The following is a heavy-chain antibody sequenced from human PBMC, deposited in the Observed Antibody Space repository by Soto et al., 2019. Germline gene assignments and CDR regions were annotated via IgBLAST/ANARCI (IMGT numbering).Heavy chain of an antibody. CDR1: GGTFSSYA. D-gene: IGHD3-3*01. Sequence: ASVKVSCKASGGTFSSYAISWVRQAPGQGLEWMGGIIPIFGTANYAQKFQGRVTITADEPTSTAYMELSSLRSEDTAVYYCARDQALLRFFIHSSYYYGMDVWGQGTTVTVSS. J-gene: IGHJ6*02. V-gene: IGHV1-69*13. CDR3: ARDQALLRFFIHSSYYYGMDV. CDR2: IIPIFGTA.